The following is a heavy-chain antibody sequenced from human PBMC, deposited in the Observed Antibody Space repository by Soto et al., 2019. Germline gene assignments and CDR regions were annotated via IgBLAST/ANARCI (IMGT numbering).Heavy chain of an antibody. CDR3: ARDGGYCSGGSCYRDNWFDP. D-gene: IGHD2-15*01. CDR1: GYTFTSYA. J-gene: IGHJ5*02. CDR2: INAGNGNT. V-gene: IGHV1-3*01. Sequence: GASVKVSCKASGYTFTSYAMHWVRQAPGQRLEWMGWINAGNGNTKYSQKFQGRVTITRDTFASTAYMELSSLRSEDTAVYYCARDGGYCSGGSCYRDNWFDPWGQGTLVTVSS.